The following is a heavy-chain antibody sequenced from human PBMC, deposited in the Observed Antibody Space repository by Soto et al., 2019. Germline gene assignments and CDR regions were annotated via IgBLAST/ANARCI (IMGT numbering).Heavy chain of an antibody. V-gene: IGHV3-21*01. CDR1: GFTFSSYS. J-gene: IGHJ3*02. Sequence: EVQLVESGGGLVKPGGSLRLSCAASGFTFSSYSMNWVRQAPGKGLEWVSSISSSSSYIYYADSVKGRFTISRDNAKNALYLQMNSLRAEDTAVYYCARDGQPTADDAFDIWGQGTMVTVSS. CDR2: ISSSSSYI. CDR3: ARDGQPTADDAFDI.